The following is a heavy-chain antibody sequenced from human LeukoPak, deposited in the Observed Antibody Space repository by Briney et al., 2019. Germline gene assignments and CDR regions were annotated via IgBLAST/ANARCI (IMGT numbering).Heavy chain of an antibody. CDR1: GFTYSNYY. V-gene: IGHV3-11*04. D-gene: IGHD6-19*01. CDR2: ISSSAITT. J-gene: IGHJ4*02. Sequence: GGSLRLSCAASGFTYSNYYMSWIRQAPGKGLEWVSYISSSAITTYYADSVKGRFTISRDNSKNTLYLQMNSLRAEDTAVYYCARVGSGWDGVDYWGQGTLVTVSS. CDR3: ARVGSGWDGVDY.